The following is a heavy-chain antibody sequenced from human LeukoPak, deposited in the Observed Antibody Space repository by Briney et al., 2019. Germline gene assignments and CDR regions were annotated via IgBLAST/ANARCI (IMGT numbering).Heavy chain of an antibody. J-gene: IGHJ6*04. CDR3: AKDFGNVVVPADSYYYYGMDV. Sequence: GSLRLSCAASGFTFSSYALSWVRQAPGKGLECVSLISWDGGSTYYADSVKGRFTISRDNSKNSLYLQMNSLRAEDTALYYCAKDFGNVVVPADSYYYYGMDVWGKGTTVTVSS. V-gene: IGHV3-43D*03. D-gene: IGHD2-2*01. CDR1: GFTFSSYA. CDR2: ISWDGGST.